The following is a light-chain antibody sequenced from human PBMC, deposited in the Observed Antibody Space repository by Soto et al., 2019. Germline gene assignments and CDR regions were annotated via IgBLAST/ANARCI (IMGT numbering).Light chain of an antibody. CDR3: SSYTGSTTLTLVV. J-gene: IGLJ3*02. CDR2: DVS. Sequence: QSALTQPPSVSGSPGQSVTISCTGTSSDVGSYNHVSWYRQAPGTAPKLMIYDVSNRPSGVPDRFSGSKSGNTASLTISGLQAEDEADYYCSSYTGSTTLTLVVFGGGTKLTVL. CDR1: SSDVGSYNH. V-gene: IGLV2-18*02.